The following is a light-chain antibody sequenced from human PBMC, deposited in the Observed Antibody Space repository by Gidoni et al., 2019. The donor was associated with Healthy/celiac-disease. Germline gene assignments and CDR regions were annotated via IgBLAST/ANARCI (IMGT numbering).Light chain of an antibody. V-gene: IGKV3-15*01. CDR3: QQYNNWPYT. J-gene: IGKJ2*01. CDR1: QSVSRH. Sequence: EIAMTQSPATLSVSPGESATLSCRASQSVSRHLAWSQQKLGQAPRLLIYGASTRATGIPARFSGSGSGTEFTLTISSLQSEDFAVYYCQQYNNWPYTFXQXTKLXIK. CDR2: GAS.